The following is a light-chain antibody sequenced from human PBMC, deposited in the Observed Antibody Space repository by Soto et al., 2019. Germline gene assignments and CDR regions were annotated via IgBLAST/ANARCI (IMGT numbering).Light chain of an antibody. V-gene: IGKV3-20*01. CDR2: ATS. J-gene: IGKJ1*01. CDR3: HQYDSIVQT. CDR1: QMITPSY. Sequence: ELVLTQSPGSLSLSPGARATISCRASQMITPSYSAWYQQKPGQAPRLLIYATSNRASGVPDRFSGSGSGTDFTLTISRLEPEDFAVYYCHQYDSIVQTFGQGTKVDIK.